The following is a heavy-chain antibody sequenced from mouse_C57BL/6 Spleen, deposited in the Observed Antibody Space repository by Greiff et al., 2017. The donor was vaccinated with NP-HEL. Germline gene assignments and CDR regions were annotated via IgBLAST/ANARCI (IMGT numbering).Heavy chain of an antibody. CDR1: GYAFSSYW. V-gene: IGHV1-80*01. CDR3: ARLRVRQGDFDY. CDR2: IYPGDGDT. D-gene: IGHD2-14*01. J-gene: IGHJ2*01. Sequence: QVQLQQSGAELVKPGASVKISCKASGYAFSSYWMNWVKQRPGKGLEWIGQIYPGDGDTNYNGKFKGKATLTADKSSSTAYMQLSSLTSEDSAVYFGARLRVRQGDFDYWGQGTTLTVSS.